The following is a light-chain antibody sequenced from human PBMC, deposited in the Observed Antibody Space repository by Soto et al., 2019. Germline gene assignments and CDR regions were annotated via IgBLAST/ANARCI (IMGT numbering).Light chain of an antibody. CDR2: GAY. CDR3: QKYGSSLSWT. V-gene: IGKV3-20*01. CDR1: QSVSNNY. J-gene: IGKJ1*01. Sequence: EIVLTQSPGALALSPGGRATRSCRASQSVSNNYLAWYQQKPGQSPRLIIYGAYSRATGIPDRFSGSGSGTDFTLTISRLEPEDFAVYYCQKYGSSLSWTFGQGTKGDIK.